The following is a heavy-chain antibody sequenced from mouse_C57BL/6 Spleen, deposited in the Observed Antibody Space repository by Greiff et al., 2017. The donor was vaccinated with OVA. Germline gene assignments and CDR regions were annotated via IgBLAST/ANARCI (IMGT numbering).Heavy chain of an antibody. Sequence: QVQLQQSGAELVRPGASVTLSCKASGYTFTDYEMHWVKQTPVHGLEWIGAIAPETGGTAYNQKFKGKAILTADKSSSTAYMELRSLTSEDSAVYYCTRWSPIYYDYSFAYWGQGTLVTVSA. CDR2: IAPETGGT. D-gene: IGHD2-4*01. J-gene: IGHJ3*01. V-gene: IGHV1-15*01. CDR3: TRWSPIYYDYSFAY. CDR1: GYTFTDYE.